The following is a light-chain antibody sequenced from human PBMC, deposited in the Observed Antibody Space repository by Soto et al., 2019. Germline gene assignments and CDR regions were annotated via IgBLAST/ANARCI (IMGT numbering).Light chain of an antibody. J-gene: IGKJ2*01. CDR2: EAS. Sequence: DIQMTQSPSTLAASIGDTVTITCRASQSVSSWLAWYQQKPGEAPNLLIYEASTLETGVPSRFSGSGSGTKFTLTISSLQPDDFATYYCQQYNSYSPYNFDQGTKLEIK. V-gene: IGKV1-5*03. CDR3: QQYNSYSPYN. CDR1: QSVSSW.